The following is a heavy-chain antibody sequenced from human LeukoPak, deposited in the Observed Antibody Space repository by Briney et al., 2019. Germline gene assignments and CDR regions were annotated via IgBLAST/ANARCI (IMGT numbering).Heavy chain of an antibody. J-gene: IGHJ6*03. CDR3: ARVKREVVPAAIGSAGGYYYYMDV. CDR1: GFTFSDYY. V-gene: IGHV3-11*04. Sequence: GGSLRLSCAASGFTFSDYYMSWIRQAPGKGLEWVSYISSSGSTIYYADSVKGRFTISRDNAKNSLYLQMNSLRAEDTAVYYCARVKREVVPAAIGSAGGYYYYMDVWGKGTTVTVSS. CDR2: ISSSGSTI. D-gene: IGHD2-2*01.